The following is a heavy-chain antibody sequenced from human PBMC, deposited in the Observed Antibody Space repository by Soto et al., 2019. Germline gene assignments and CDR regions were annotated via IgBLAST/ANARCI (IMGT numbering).Heavy chain of an antibody. V-gene: IGHV3-23*01. CDR3: ARVRFGELV. J-gene: IGHJ4*02. Sequence: EVQLLESGGGLVQPGGSLRLSCAASGFTFSSYAMSWVRQAPGKGLEWVSIIGVGGGDRYYPESVNGRFTISRDNSRDTLYLEMNSLRDEDTAVYYCARVRFGELVWGQGTLATVSS. D-gene: IGHD3-10*01. CDR2: IGVGGGDR. CDR1: GFTFSSYA.